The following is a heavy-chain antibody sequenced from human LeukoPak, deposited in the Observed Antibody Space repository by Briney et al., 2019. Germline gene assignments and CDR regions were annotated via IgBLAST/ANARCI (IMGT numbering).Heavy chain of an antibody. Sequence: PGGSLRLSCAASGFAFSSYGMSWVRQAPGKGLEWVSAISGSGGSTYYADSVKGRFTISRDNSKNTLYLQMNSLRAEDTAVYYCAKAAWLQVQNFDYWGQGTLVTVSS. CDR2: ISGSGGST. V-gene: IGHV3-23*01. D-gene: IGHD5-24*01. J-gene: IGHJ4*02. CDR3: AKAAWLQVQNFDY. CDR1: GFAFSSYG.